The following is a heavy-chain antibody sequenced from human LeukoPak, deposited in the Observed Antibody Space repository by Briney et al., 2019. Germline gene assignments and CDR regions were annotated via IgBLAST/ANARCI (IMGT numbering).Heavy chain of an antibody. CDR2: ISGSGGST. V-gene: IGHV3-23*01. Sequence: GGSLRLSCVASGFTFSSYAMSWVRQAPGKGLEWVSAISGSGGSTYYADSVKGRFTISRDNSKNTLYPQMNSLRAEDTAVYYCAKAFYDYSNYYFDYWGQGTLVTVSS. CDR3: AKAFYDYSNYYFDY. J-gene: IGHJ4*02. CDR1: GFTFSSYA. D-gene: IGHD4-11*01.